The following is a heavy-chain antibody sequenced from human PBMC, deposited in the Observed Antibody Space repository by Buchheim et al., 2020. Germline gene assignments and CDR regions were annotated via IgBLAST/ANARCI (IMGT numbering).Heavy chain of an antibody. CDR3: ARRDHQNWYFDL. Sequence: QVQLVESGGGVVQPGRSLGLSCSASGFTFSGYGMHWVRQAPGKGLEWVARIWFDGSAEEYADFVKGRFSISRDNSKNTLFLQMSSLGAEDTAVYYCARRDHQNWYFDLWGRGTL. CDR2: IWFDGSAE. J-gene: IGHJ2*01. V-gene: IGHV3-33*01. CDR1: GFTFSGYG.